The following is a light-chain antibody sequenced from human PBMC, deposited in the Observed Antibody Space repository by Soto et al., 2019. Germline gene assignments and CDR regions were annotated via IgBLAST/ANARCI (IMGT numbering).Light chain of an antibody. Sequence: ESVLTQSPATLSLSPWERATLSCRSSQSVGTFFAWYQQKPGQAPRLLIYDASNRATGIPPRFSGSGSGTDFTLTISSLEPEDFAVYYCQQCNNWPQWTFGQGTKVDIK. CDR2: DAS. CDR1: QSVGTF. CDR3: QQCNNWPQWT. J-gene: IGKJ1*01. V-gene: IGKV3-11*01.